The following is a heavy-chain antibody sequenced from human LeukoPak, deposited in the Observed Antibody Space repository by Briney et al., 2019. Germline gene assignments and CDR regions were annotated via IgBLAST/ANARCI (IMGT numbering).Heavy chain of an antibody. J-gene: IGHJ4*02. CDR1: GESFSGYY. CDR2: INHSGST. D-gene: IGHD2-15*01. V-gene: IGHV4-34*01. Sequence: SETLSLTCAVYGESFSGYYWSWIRQPPGKGLEWIGDINHSGSTNYNPSLKSRVTISVDTSKNQFSLNLNSVTAADTAVYYCARGGGRDFDYWGQETLVTVSS. CDR3: ARGGGRDFDY.